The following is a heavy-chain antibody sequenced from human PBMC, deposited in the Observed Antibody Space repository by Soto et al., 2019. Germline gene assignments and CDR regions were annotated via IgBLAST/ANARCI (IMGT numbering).Heavy chain of an antibody. Sequence: SETLSLTCTVSGGSISSYYWSWIRQPPGKGLEWIGYIYYSGSTNYNPSLKSRVTISVDTSKNQFSLKLSSVTAADTAVYYCARRVYSNYFYDYYYMDVWGKGTTVTVS. D-gene: IGHD4-4*01. CDR1: GGSISSYY. J-gene: IGHJ6*03. CDR2: IYYSGST. CDR3: ARRVYSNYFYDYYYMDV. V-gene: IGHV4-59*08.